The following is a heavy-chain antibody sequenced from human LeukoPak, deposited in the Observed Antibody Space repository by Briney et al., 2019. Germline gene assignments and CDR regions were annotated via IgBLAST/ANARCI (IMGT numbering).Heavy chain of an antibody. D-gene: IGHD6-13*01. CDR3: ARDRPLLSSWSWFDP. V-gene: IGHV4-38-2*02. CDR1: GHSISSGYY. J-gene: IGHJ5*02. Sequence: PSETLSLTCAVSGHSISSGYYWGWIRQPPRKGLEWIVTFYHSGSTYYNPSLRGRVTISVDASKNEFSLKMTSVTAADTATYYCARDRPLLSSWSWFDPWGQGTLVTVSS. CDR2: FYHSGST.